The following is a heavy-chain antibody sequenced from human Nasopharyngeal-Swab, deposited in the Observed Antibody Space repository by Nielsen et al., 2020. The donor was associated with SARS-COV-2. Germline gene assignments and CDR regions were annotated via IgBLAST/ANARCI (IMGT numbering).Heavy chain of an antibody. CDR2: ISGSGGST. CDR1: GFTFSSYA. CDR3: AKGGGAGY. D-gene: IGHD3-16*01. Sequence: GESLKISCAASGFTFSSYAMSWARQAPGKGLEWVSAISGSGGSTYYADSVKGRFTISRDNSKNTLYLQMNSLRAEDTAVYYCAKGGGAGYWGQGTLVTASS. V-gene: IGHV3-23*01. J-gene: IGHJ4*02.